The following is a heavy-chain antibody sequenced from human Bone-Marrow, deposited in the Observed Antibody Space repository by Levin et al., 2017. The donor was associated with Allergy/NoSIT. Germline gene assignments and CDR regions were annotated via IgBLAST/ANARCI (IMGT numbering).Heavy chain of an antibody. Sequence: VASVKVSCKASGYSFSDYAIHWVRQVPGQRFEWMGWIYPVNGDTKYSQRFQGRVTITTDTSARTAYMEVNSLRSEDTAVYYCATDSSGWSPGGYWGQGTLVTVSS. CDR3: ATDSSGWSPGGY. CDR1: GYSFSDYA. CDR2: IYPVNGDT. V-gene: IGHV1-3*01. J-gene: IGHJ4*02. D-gene: IGHD6-19*01.